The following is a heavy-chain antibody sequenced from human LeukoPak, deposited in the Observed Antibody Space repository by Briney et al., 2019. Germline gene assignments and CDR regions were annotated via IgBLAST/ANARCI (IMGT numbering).Heavy chain of an antibody. CDR3: ARDVVVTSSPDAFDI. J-gene: IGHJ3*02. CDR1: GDSVTSGGYY. CDR2: ISNSGTT. Sequence: PSETLSLTCAVSGDSVTSGGYYWTWIRHHPGKGLEWIGYISNSGTTSYNPSLKSRVSISVDTSDNQFSLRLTSVTAADTAVYYCARDVVVTSSPDAFDIRGQGTMVTVSS. V-gene: IGHV4-31*11. D-gene: IGHD2-21*01.